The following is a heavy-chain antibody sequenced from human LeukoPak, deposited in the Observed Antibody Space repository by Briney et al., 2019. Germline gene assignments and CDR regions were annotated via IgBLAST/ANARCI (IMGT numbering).Heavy chain of an antibody. CDR2: IYYSGST. J-gene: IGHJ6*03. D-gene: IGHD4-11*01. V-gene: IGHV4-59*01. CDR1: GGSISSYY. CDR3: ARGRVSSSTWYSTYYYYFYMDV. Sequence: SEALSLTCTVSGGSISSYYWSWIRQPPGKGLEWIGYIYYSGSTNYNPSLKSRVTISVDTSKNQFSLKLSSVTAADTAVYFCARGRVSSSTWYSTYYYYFYMDVWGKGTTVTVSS.